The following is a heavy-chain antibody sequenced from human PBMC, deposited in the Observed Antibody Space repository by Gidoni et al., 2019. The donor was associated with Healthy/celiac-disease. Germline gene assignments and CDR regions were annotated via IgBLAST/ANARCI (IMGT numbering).Heavy chain of an antibody. CDR2: MNPNSGNT. J-gene: IGHJ6*02. CDR1: GYTFTSYD. D-gene: IGHD2-15*01. V-gene: IGHV1-8*01. Sequence: QVQLVQSGAEVKKPGASVKVSCKASGYTFTSYDINWVRQATGQGLEWMGWMNPNSGNTGYAQKFQGRVTMTRNTSISTAYMELSSLRSEDTAVYYCAREEECSGGSCYWGYYYYYGMDVWGQGTTVTVSS. CDR3: AREEECSGGSCYWGYYYYYGMDV.